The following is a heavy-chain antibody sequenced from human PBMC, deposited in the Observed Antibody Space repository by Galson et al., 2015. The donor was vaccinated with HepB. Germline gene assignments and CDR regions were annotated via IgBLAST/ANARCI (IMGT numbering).Heavy chain of an antibody. J-gene: IGHJ4*02. V-gene: IGHV3-64D*06. D-gene: IGHD3-10*01. CDR3: VKGRMVRGDSPDY. CDR1: GFTFSSYA. Sequence: SLRLSCAASGFTFSSYAMHWVRQAPGKGLEYVSAISSNGGSTYYADSVKGRFTISRDNSKNTLYLQMSSLRAEDTAVYYCVKGRMVRGDSPDYWGQGTLVTVSS. CDR2: ISSNGGST.